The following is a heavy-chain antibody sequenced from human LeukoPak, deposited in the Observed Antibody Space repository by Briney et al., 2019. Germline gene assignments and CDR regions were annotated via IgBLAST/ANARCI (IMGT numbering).Heavy chain of an antibody. D-gene: IGHD5-24*01. V-gene: IGHV3-13*01. Sequence: WGSLRLSCAASGFTFSSYDMHWVRQATGKGLEWVSAIGTAGDTYYPGSVKGRFTISRDNSKNTLYLQMNSLRAEDTAVYYCARDTIKRDGYMRYWGQGTLVTVSS. CDR2: IGTAGDT. CDR3: ARDTIKRDGYMRY. J-gene: IGHJ4*02. CDR1: GFTFSSYD.